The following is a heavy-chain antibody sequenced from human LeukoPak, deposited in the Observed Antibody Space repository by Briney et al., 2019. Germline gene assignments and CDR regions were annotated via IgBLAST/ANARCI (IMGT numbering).Heavy chain of an antibody. CDR2: ISGGGGTT. V-gene: IGHV3-23*01. Sequence: PGGSLRLSCAVSGFTFSNEAMGWVRQLRGGGLEWVSTISGGGGTTYYAESVKGRFTISRDNSKSTLYLEMNSLRVEDTAVYYCTKVRSGSSNWALRVFDYWGQGALVTVSS. J-gene: IGHJ4*02. CDR1: GFTFSNEA. D-gene: IGHD4-11*01. CDR3: TKVRSGSSNWALRVFDY.